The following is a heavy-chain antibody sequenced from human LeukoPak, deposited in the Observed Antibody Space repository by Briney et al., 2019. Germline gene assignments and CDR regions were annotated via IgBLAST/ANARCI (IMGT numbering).Heavy chain of an antibody. D-gene: IGHD3-10*01. Sequence: GGSLRLSCAASGFTFSSYGFHWVRQAPGKGLEWVALIWYDGSNKYYADSVKGRFTISRDNAKNSLYLQMNSLRAEDTAVYYCARGVDYYGVWGQGTLVTVSS. CDR1: GFTFSSYG. CDR3: ARGVDYYGV. J-gene: IGHJ4*02. V-gene: IGHV3-33*01. CDR2: IWYDGSNK.